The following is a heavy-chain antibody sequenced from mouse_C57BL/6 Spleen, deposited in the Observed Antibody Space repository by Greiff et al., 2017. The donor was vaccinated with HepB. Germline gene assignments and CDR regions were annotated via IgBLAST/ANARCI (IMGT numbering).Heavy chain of an antibody. J-gene: IGHJ3*01. D-gene: IGHD1-1*01. V-gene: IGHV1-52*01. CDR2: IDPSDSET. CDR1: GYTFTSSW. CDR3: ARRDYYGPWFAY. Sequence: QVQLKQPGAELVRPGSSVKLSCKASGYTFTSSWMHWVKQRPIQGLDWIGNIDPSDSETHYNQKFKDKATLTVDKSSSTAYMHLSSLTSADSAVYYCARRDYYGPWFAYWGQVSLVTVSA.